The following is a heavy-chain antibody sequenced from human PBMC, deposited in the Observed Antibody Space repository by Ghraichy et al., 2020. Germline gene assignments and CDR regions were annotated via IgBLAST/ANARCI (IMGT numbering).Heavy chain of an antibody. J-gene: IGHJ4*02. CDR2: INHSGST. V-gene: IGHV4-34*01. CDR3: ARGRTGATSGFDF. Sequence: SETLSLTCAVYGGSFSDYSWTWIRQSPGKGLQWIGQINHSGSTEYNPSLKSRVIISVYTSRRQFFLKLYSMTAADTALYYCARGRTGATSGFDFWGQGTLVTVSS. D-gene: IGHD1-1*01. CDR1: GGSFSDYS.